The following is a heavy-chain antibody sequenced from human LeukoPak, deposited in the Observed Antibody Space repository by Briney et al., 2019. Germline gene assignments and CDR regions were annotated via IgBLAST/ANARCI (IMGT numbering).Heavy chain of an antibody. D-gene: IGHD3-16*02. Sequence: SETLSLTCTVSGGSISSNYYYWGWIRQPPGKGLEWIGTIHYSGSTCYNPSLKSRVTISEDTSKNQFSLKLTSVTAADTAVYYCARRYRGYFDYWGQGTLVTVSS. CDR3: ARRYRGYFDY. V-gene: IGHV4-39*01. J-gene: IGHJ4*02. CDR1: GGSISSNYYY. CDR2: IHYSGST.